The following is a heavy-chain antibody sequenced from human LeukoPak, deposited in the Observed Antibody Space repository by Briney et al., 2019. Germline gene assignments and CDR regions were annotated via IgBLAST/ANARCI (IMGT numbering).Heavy chain of an antibody. CDR3: AKDILRWSLDS. Sequence: PGGSLRLSCAASGFSVSESAMAWVRQAPGKGLGWVAGIGSNANTHYADSVRGRITISRDNSKNTVSLQISSLRTEDTAVYYCAKDILRWSLDSWGQGILVTVSS. CDR2: IGSNANT. J-gene: IGHJ4*02. CDR1: GFSVSESA. V-gene: IGHV3-23*01. D-gene: IGHD2-21*01.